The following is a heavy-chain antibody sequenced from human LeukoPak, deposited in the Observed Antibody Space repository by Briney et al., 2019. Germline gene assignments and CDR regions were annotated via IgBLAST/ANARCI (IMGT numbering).Heavy chain of an antibody. CDR3: ARDLRAAY. D-gene: IGHD3-16*01. CDR1: GASITSYY. V-gene: IGHV4-59*01. J-gene: IGHJ4*02. Sequence: SETLSLTCTVSGASITSYYWTWIRQPPGKGLEWIGYIHYSGSTNYNPSLKSRVTISVDTSKNQFSLKLRSVTAADTAVYYCARDLRAAYWGQGTLVTVSP. CDR2: IHYSGST.